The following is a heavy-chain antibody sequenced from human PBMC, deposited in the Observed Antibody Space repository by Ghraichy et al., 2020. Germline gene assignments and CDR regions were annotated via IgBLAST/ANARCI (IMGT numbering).Heavy chain of an antibody. Sequence: SETLSLTCTVSGGSVSSGSYYWSWLRQPPGKGLEWIGYIYYSGSTNYNPSLKSRVTISVDTSKNQFSLKLSSVTAADTAVYYCARERQYCSSTSCYTEAFDIWGQETMVTVSS. CDR2: IYYSGST. J-gene: IGHJ3*02. D-gene: IGHD2-2*02. V-gene: IGHV4-61*01. CDR3: ARERQYCSSTSCYTEAFDI. CDR1: GGSVSSGSYY.